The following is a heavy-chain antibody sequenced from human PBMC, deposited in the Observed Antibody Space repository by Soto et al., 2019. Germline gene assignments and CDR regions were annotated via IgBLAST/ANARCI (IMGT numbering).Heavy chain of an antibody. CDR1: CGSISSRNW. J-gene: IGHJ3*02. V-gene: IGHV4-4*02. CDR3: ASKFGELLADAFDI. Sequence: SETLSLTCALSCGSISSRNWWSWVRQPPGKGLDWIGEIYHSGSTNYNPSLKSRVTISVDKSKNQFSLKLSSVTAADTAVYYCASKFGELLADAFDIWGQGTMVT. CDR2: IYHSGST. D-gene: IGHD3-10*01.